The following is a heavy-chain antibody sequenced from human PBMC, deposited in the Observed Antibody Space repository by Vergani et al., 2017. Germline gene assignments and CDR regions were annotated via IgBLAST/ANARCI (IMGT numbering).Heavy chain of an antibody. J-gene: IGHJ4*02. CDR3: AKVGYYDSSGYYSHFDY. CDR1: GFTFSSYA. D-gene: IGHD3-22*01. CDR2: ISGSGGST. Sequence: EVQLVESGGGLVKPGGSLRLSCAASGFTFSSYAMSWVRQAPGKGLEWVSAISGSGGSTYYADSVKGRFTISRDNSKNTLYLQMNSLRAEDTAVYYCAKVGYYDSSGYYSHFDYWGQGTLVTVSS. V-gene: IGHV3-23*04.